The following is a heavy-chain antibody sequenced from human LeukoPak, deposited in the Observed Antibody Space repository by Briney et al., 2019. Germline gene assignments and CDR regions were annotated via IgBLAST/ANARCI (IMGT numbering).Heavy chain of an antibody. CDR1: GGSISSYY. V-gene: IGHV4-59*01. CDR2: IYYSGST. D-gene: IGHD5-18*01. CDR3: AREVEPISAMDKIDWYFDL. J-gene: IGHJ2*01. Sequence: PSETLSLTCTVSGGSISSYYWSWIRQPPGKGLEWIGYIYYSGSTNYNPSLKSRVTISVDTSKNQFSLKLSSVTAADTAVYYCAREVEPISAMDKIDWYFDLWGRGTLVTVSS.